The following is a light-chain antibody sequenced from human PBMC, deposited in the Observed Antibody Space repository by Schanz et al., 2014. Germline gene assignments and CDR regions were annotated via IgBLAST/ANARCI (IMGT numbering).Light chain of an antibody. CDR2: DVT. J-gene: IGLJ2*01. Sequence: QSALTQPASVSGSPGQSITISCTGSASDVGRYDYVSWYQQYPGKAPKLIIHDVTDRPSGISNRFSGSKSDNTASLTISGLQAEDEADYYCSSYSTGALVVFGGGTKVTVL. V-gene: IGLV2-14*01. CDR1: ASDVGRYDY. CDR3: SSYSTGALVV.